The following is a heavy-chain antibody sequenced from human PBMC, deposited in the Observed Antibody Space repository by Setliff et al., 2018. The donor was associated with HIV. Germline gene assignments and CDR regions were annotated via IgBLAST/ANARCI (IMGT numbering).Heavy chain of an antibody. D-gene: IGHD3-10*01. CDR1: GFTFSNFA. CDR3: AQAQTSVSGSYYQYLQH. J-gene: IGHJ1*01. V-gene: IGHV3-23*01. Sequence: RLSCTASGFTFSNFAITWVRQAPGKGLEWVSAIGGSGFGTYYADSVKGRFTISRDNSKNTLYLQMNSLRAEDTAIYYCAQAQTSVSGSYYQYLQHWGQGTLVTVSS. CDR2: IGGSGFGT.